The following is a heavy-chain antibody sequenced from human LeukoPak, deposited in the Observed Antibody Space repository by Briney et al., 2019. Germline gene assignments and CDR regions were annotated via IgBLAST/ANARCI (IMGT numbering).Heavy chain of an antibody. D-gene: IGHD6-6*01. CDR3: ARQTIEYSPSSPVDY. J-gene: IGHJ4*02. CDR1: GYSFTTYW. Sequence: PGESLKIYCKGSGYSFTTYWIGWVRQMPGKGLEWMGILYPGDSDTRYSPSFQGQVTISADNSISTAYLQWSSLKASHPAMYYCARQTIEYSPSSPVDYWGQGTLVTVSS. CDR2: LYPGDSDT. V-gene: IGHV5-51*01.